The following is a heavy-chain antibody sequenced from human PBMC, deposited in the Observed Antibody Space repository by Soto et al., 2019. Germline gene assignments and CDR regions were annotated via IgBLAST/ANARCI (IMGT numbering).Heavy chain of an antibody. Sequence: QVQLQESGPGLVKPSQTLSLTCTVSGGSISSGGYYWSWIRQHPGKGLEWIGDIYYSGSTYYNPSLKSRVTISVDTSKNQFSLKLSSVTAADTAVYYCARGGGRGYSYNFGYYFDYWGQGTLVTVSS. D-gene: IGHD5-18*01. CDR1: GGSISSGGYY. V-gene: IGHV4-31*03. CDR3: ARGGGRGYSYNFGYYFDY. J-gene: IGHJ4*02. CDR2: IYYSGST.